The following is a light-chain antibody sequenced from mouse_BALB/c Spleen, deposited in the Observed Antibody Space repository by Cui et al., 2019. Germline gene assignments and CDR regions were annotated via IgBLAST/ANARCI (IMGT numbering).Light chain of an antibody. CDR3: QQGQSYPLT. Sequence: DIQINQSPSSLSASLRDTITIICNASLKINLWLSLHQQKPGNVPKLLIFKASNWHTGVPSRFSGSGSGTGFTLTISSLQPEDIATYYCQQGQSYPLTFGGGTKLEIK. V-gene: IGKV10-94*01. J-gene: IGKJ1*01. CDR2: KAS. CDR1: LKINLW.